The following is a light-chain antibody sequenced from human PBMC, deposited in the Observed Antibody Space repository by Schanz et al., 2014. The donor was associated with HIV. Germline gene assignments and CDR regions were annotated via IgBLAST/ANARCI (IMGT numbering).Light chain of an antibody. J-gene: IGLJ2*01. CDR2: RNN. CDR1: SSNIGAGYD. CDR3: QSYDSSLSGSV. Sequence: QSVLTQPPSVSGAPGQRVTISCTGSSSNIGAGYDVHWYQQLPGTAPKLLIYRNNQRPSGVPDRFSGSKSGTSASLAITGLQADDEADYYCQSYDSSLSGSVFGGGTKLTVL. V-gene: IGLV1-40*01.